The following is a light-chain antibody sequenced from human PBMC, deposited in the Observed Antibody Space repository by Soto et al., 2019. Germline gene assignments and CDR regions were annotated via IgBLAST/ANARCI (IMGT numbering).Light chain of an antibody. CDR3: QQYGSSLTWT. J-gene: IGKJ1*01. CDR2: AAS. CDR1: QSVTSNY. V-gene: IGKV3-20*01. Sequence: EVVLTQSPGTVSLSPGERATLSCRASQSVTSNYLAWYQQKPGQAPRLLIYAASSRATGIPDRFSGSGSGTDFSLTISRLEPEDFAAYYCQQYGSSLTWTFGQGTKVEIK.